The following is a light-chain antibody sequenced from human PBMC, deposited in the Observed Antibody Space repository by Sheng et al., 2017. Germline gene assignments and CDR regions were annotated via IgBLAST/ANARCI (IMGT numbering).Light chain of an antibody. Sequence: EIVMTQSPATLSLSPGERATLSCRASQSVRNNLAWYQQRPGQVPRLLIYSASTRATDIPARFSGSGTGTEFTLTISSLQSEDFAVYYCQQYASWPLTFGGGTKVEIK. CDR1: QSVRNN. CDR3: QQYASWPLT. J-gene: IGKJ4*01. CDR2: SAS. V-gene: IGKV3-15*01.